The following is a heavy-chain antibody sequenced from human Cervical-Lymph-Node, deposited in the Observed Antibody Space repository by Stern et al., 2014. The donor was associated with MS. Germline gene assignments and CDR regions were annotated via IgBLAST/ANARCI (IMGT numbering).Heavy chain of an antibody. V-gene: IGHV3-30*18. Sequence: VQLVQSGGGVVQPGRSLRLSCAASAFTFSSYGMHWVRQAPGKGLGWVAVISYDGSNKYYADSVKGRFTISRDNSKNTLYLQMNSLRAEDTAVYYCAKGGGLDHWGYYGMDVWGQGTTVTVSS. CDR2: ISYDGSNK. CDR1: AFTFSSYG. J-gene: IGHJ6*02. CDR3: AKGGGLDHWGYYGMDV. D-gene: IGHD2-15*01.